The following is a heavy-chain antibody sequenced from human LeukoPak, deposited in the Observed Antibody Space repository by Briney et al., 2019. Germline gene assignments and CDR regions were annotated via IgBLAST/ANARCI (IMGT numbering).Heavy chain of an antibody. CDR1: GGSFSGYY. CDR3: ASSGWLNWFDP. Sequence: SETLSLTCAVYGGSFSGYYWSWIRQPPGKGLEWIGEINHSGSTNYNPSLKSRVTISVDTSKNQFSLKLSSVTAADTAVYYCASSGWLNWFDPWAREPWSPSPQ. CDR2: INHSGST. J-gene: IGHJ5*02. D-gene: IGHD6-19*01. V-gene: IGHV4-34*01.